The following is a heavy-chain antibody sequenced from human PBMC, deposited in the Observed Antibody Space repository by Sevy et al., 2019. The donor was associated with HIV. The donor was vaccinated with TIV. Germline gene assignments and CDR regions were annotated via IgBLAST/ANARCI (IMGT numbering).Heavy chain of an antibody. CDR2: IHYSGST. CDR1: GGSISSSSYY. D-gene: IGHD4-17*01. J-gene: IGHJ4*02. CDR3: ASDNDYGDFSFDY. V-gene: IGHV4-39*01. Sequence: SETLSLTCTVSGGSISSSSYYWGWIRQPPGKGLEWIGSIHYSGSTYYNPSLKSRVTISVDTSKNQFSLKLSSVTAADTAVYYCASDNDYGDFSFDYWGQGTLVTVSS.